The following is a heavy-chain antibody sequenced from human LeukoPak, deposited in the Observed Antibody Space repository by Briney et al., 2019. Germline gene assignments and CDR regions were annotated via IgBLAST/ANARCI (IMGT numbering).Heavy chain of an antibody. J-gene: IGHJ6*02. V-gene: IGHV3-48*01. CDR1: GFTFSSYS. CDR3: ARDYPAPKWLFSYYYYYGMDV. D-gene: IGHD6-19*01. CDR2: ISSSSTI. Sequence: GGSLRLSCAASGFTFSSYSMNWVRQAPGKGLEWVSYISSSSTIYYADSVKGRFTISRDNAKNSLYLQMNSLRAEDTAVYYCARDYPAPKWLFSYYYYYGMDVWGQGTTVTVSS.